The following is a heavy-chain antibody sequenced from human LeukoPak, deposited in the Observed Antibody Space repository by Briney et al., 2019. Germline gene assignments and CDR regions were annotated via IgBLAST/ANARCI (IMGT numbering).Heavy chain of an antibody. D-gene: IGHD3-10*01. CDR3: ARESRESLDY. Sequence: GGSLRLSCAASGFTFSSYEMNWVHQAPGKGLEWISYITSSGGTIYYADSVKGRFTISRDNAKNSLYLQMNSLRAEDTAVYYCARESRESLDYWGQGTLVTVSS. CDR2: ITSSGGTI. V-gene: IGHV3-48*03. CDR1: GFTFSSYE. J-gene: IGHJ4*02.